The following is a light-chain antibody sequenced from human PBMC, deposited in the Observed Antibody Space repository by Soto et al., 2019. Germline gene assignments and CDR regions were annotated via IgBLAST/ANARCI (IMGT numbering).Light chain of an antibody. J-gene: IGKJ1*01. CDR2: GAS. CDR3: QQYGSSPVA. Sequence: EIMLTQSPGTLSLSTGERATLSCRASQSVSSSYLAWYQQKPGQAPRLLIYGASSRATGIPDRFSGSGSGTDFTLTISRLEPEDFAVYYCQQYGSSPVAFGQGTKVDIK. CDR1: QSVSSSY. V-gene: IGKV3-20*01.